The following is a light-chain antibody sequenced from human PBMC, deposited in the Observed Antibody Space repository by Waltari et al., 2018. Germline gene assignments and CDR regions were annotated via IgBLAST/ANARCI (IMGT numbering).Light chain of an antibody. CDR1: SGSLATTSY. V-gene: IGLV8-61*01. CDR2: KAN. CDR3: ALYMGSGIWV. J-gene: IGLJ3*02. Sequence: QTVVTHEPSLSVSPGWTVTLTCAWSSGSLATTSYATWYQQTPGQAPRTLVYKANARSSGVPDRFSGSILGNTAALTITGAQADDESDYYCALYMGSGIWVFGGGTRLTVL.